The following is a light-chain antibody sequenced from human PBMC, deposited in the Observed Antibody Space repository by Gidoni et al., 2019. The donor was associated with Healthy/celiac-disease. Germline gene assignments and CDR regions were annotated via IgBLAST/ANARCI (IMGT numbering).Light chain of an antibody. CDR3: SSYTSSSTLV. V-gene: IGLV2-14*01. J-gene: IGLJ2*01. CDR2: DVS. Sequence: QSALTQPASVSGSPGQSITSSCTGTSSDVGGHNYVSWYQQHPGKAPKLLTYDVSNRPSGLSNRFSGSKSGNTASLTISGLQAEDEADYYCSSYTSSSTLVFGGGTKLTVL. CDR1: SSDVGGHNY.